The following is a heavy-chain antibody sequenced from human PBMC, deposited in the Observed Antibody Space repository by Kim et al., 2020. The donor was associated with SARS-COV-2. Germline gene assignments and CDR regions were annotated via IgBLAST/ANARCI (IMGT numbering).Heavy chain of an antibody. CDR3: ARVYTSLRDSGCAFDI. J-gene: IGHJ3*02. Sequence: SETLSLTCAVYGGSFSGYYWSWIRQPPGKGLEWIGEINHSGSTNYNPSLKSRVTISVDTSKNQFSLKLSSVTAADTAVYYCARVYTSLRDSGCAFDIWGQGTMVTVSS. CDR1: GGSFSGYY. D-gene: IGHD2-2*02. V-gene: IGHV4-34*01. CDR2: INHSGST.